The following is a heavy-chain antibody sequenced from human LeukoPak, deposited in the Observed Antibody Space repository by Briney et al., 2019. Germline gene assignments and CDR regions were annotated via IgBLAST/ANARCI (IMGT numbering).Heavy chain of an antibody. CDR1: GFTFSSSA. Sequence: PGGSLRLSCAAPGFTFSSSAMHWVRQAPDKGLEWVAVISYDGSNKYYADSVKGQFTISRDNSKNTLYLQMNSLRADDTAVYYCARDRDSSGWYEGFDYWGQGTLVTVSS. V-gene: IGHV3-30-3*01. CDR3: ARDRDSSGWYEGFDY. CDR2: ISYDGSNK. J-gene: IGHJ4*02. D-gene: IGHD6-19*01.